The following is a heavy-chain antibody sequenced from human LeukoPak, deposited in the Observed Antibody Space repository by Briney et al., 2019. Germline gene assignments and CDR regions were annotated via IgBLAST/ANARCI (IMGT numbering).Heavy chain of an antibody. CDR1: GFTFSNYG. J-gene: IGHJ4*02. Sequence: GGSLRVSCAASGFTFSNYGMSWVRQAPGKGLEWVSTISVSGSATYNAGSVKGRFPTSRDNSNNTLYLQMNSLRAEDTAVYYCAKTEAPAAIRAGSDYWGQGTLVTVSS. CDR2: ISVSGSAT. CDR3: AKTEAPAAIRAGSDY. V-gene: IGHV3-23*01. D-gene: IGHD2-2*02.